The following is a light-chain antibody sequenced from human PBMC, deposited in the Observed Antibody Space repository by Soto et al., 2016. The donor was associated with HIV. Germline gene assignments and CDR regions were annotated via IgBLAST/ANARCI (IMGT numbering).Light chain of an antibody. Sequence: DIQMTQSPSSLSASVGDRVTITCRASPSISSYLNWYQQKPWKAPKLLIYGASTLQSGVPSRFSGSGSGTDFTLTISSLQPEDFATYYCQQSYDTPYTFGGGTKVEIK. CDR1: PSISSY. CDR2: GAS. V-gene: IGKV1-39*01. CDR3: QQSYDTPYT. J-gene: IGKJ4*01.